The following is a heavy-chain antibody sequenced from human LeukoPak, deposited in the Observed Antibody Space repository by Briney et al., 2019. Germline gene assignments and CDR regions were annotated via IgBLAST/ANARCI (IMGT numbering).Heavy chain of an antibody. CDR3: ARAEDTAMVSYFDY. CDR2: INPSGSST. Sequence: GASVKVSCKASGYTFTGYYIHWVRQAPGQGLEWMGIINPSGSSTSYAQKFQGRVTMTRDTSISTAYMELSRLRSDDTAVYYRARAEDTAMVSYFDYWGQGTLVTVSS. D-gene: IGHD5-18*01. CDR1: GYTFTGYY. J-gene: IGHJ4*02. V-gene: IGHV1-2*02.